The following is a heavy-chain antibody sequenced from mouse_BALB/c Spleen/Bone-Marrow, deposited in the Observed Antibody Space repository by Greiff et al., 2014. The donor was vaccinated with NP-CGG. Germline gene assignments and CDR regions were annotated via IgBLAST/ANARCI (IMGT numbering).Heavy chain of an antibody. CDR1: GYTFTSYW. CDR3: ARPPYYYGSSYDAMDY. J-gene: IGHJ4*01. V-gene: IGHV1-7*01. Sequence: LVESGVELAKPGASVKMSCKASGYTFTSYWMHLVKQRPGQGLEWIGYINPSTGYTEYNQKFKDKATLTADKSSSTAYMQLSSLTSEDSAVYYCARPPYYYGSSYDAMDYWGQGTSVTVSS. D-gene: IGHD1-1*01. CDR2: INPSTGYT.